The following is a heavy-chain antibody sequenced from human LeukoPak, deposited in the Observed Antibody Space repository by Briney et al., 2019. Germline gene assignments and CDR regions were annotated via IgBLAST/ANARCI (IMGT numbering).Heavy chain of an antibody. Sequence: GGSLRLSCAASGFIFSDYSMTWIRQAPGKGLEWVSYISSTGKTIYYADSVKGRFTISRDNATNSLSLQMNSLRAEDTAIYYCAREKGCFDYWGQGTLVTVSS. CDR3: AREKGCFDY. J-gene: IGHJ4*02. V-gene: IGHV3-11*01. CDR2: ISSTGKTI. CDR1: GFIFSDYS.